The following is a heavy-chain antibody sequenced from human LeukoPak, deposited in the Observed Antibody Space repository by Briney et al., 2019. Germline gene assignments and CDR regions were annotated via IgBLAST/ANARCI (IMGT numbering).Heavy chain of an antibody. D-gene: IGHD6-13*01. J-gene: IGHJ5*02. Sequence: GESLKISYQGSGYSFTTYWIGWVRQMPGKGLEWMGIIYPGDSDTRYSPSFQGQVTISADKSISTAYLQWSSLKASDTAMYYCARRSAAGPNWFDPWGQGTLVTVSS. CDR1: GYSFTTYW. CDR2: IYPGDSDT. V-gene: IGHV5-51*01. CDR3: ARRSAAGPNWFDP.